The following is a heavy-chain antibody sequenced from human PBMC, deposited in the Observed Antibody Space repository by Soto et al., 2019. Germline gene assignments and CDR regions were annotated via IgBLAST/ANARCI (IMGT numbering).Heavy chain of an antibody. Sequence: EVQLVESGGGLVQPGGSLRLSCAASGFTFSSYWMHWVRQAPGKGLVWVSRINSDGSSTSYADSVKGRFTISRDNAKTTLYLQRNSLGAEDTAGYYCARGGSLTWYSDLWAVAPWSLSPQ. J-gene: IGHJ2*01. V-gene: IGHV3-74*01. CDR1: GFTFSSYW. CDR3: ARGGSLTWYSDL. CDR2: INSDGSST. D-gene: IGHD1-26*01.